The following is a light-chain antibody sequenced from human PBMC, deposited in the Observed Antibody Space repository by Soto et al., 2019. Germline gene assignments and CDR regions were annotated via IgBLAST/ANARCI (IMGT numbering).Light chain of an antibody. CDR3: QQYNDWPRT. J-gene: IGKJ5*01. V-gene: IGKV3-15*01. CDR1: QSFSSN. CDR2: GAS. Sequence: EVVLTQSPGTLSLSPGERVTLSCRASQSFSSNLAWYQHKPGQAPRLLIYGASTTATDVPPRFSGSGSGTEFTLTISNLQSEDFAVYYCQQYNDWPRTFGQGTRLENK.